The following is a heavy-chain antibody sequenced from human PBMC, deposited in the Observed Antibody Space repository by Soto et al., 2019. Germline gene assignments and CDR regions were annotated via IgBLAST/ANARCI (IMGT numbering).Heavy chain of an antibody. CDR1: GGSISSYY. D-gene: IGHD3-9*01. J-gene: IGHJ5*02. CDR2: IYYSGST. Sequence: PSETLSLTCTVSGGSISSYYWSWIRQPPGKGLEWIGYIYYSGSTNYNPSLKSRVTISVDTSKNQFSLKLSSVTAADTAVYYCARDLFAYYDILTGYYVGPNWFDPWGQGTLVTVSS. V-gene: IGHV4-59*01. CDR3: ARDLFAYYDILTGYYVGPNWFDP.